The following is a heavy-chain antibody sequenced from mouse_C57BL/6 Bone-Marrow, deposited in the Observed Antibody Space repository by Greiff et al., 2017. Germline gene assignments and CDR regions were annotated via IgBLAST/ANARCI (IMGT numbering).Heavy chain of an antibody. CDR1: DYTFTGYW. CDR3: ARGYDYDYAMDY. J-gene: IGHJ4*01. Sequence: VQLQQSGAELMKPGASVKLSCKATDYTFTGYWIEWVKQRPGHGLEWIGEILPGSGSTNYNEKFKGKATLTVDQSASTAYMQLNSLTSEDSAVYYCARGYDYDYAMDYWGQGTSVTVSS. V-gene: IGHV1-9*01. D-gene: IGHD2-4*01. CDR2: ILPGSGST.